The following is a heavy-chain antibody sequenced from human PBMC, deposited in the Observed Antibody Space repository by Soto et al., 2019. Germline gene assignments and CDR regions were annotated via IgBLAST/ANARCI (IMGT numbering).Heavy chain of an antibody. J-gene: IGHJ6*03. CDR1: GFTFSSYD. CDR3: AKDHTQGYYYMDV. Sequence: EVQLLESGGGLVQPGGSLRISCAASGFTFSSYDMSWVRQAPGKGLEWFSVISGSGGTTYYADSVKGRFTISRDNSKNTLYLQMNSLRAEDTAVYYCAKDHTQGYYYMDVWGKGTTVTVSS. CDR2: ISGSGGTT. V-gene: IGHV3-23*01.